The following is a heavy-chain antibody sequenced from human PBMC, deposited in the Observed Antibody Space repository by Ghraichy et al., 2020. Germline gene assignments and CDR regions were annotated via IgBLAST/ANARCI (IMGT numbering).Heavy chain of an antibody. CDR2: IYTSGST. V-gene: IGHV4-4*07. D-gene: IGHD3-22*01. Sequence: SETLSLTCTVSGGSISGYYWSWIRQPAEKGLEWIGRIYTSGSTNYNPSLKSRITMSVDTSKNQFSLKLSSVTAADTAVYYCARVMKRPDSSGYYHYFDYWGQGTLVTVSS. CDR3: ARVMKRPDSSGYYHYFDY. CDR1: GGSISGYY. J-gene: IGHJ4*02.